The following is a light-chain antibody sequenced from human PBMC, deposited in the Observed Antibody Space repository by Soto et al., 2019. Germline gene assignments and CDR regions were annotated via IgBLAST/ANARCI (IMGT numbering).Light chain of an antibody. CDR2: DDN. Sequence: SYELTQAPSVSVAPGPTARFTCGGDKIGTKSVHWHQQKPGQAPVLVVYDDNDRPSGIPERFSGSKSGNTVTLTISRVEAGDEADYYCQVWDRTTDFVVFGGGTQLTVL. J-gene: IGLJ2*01. CDR1: KIGTKS. CDR3: QVWDRTTDFVV. V-gene: IGLV3-21*02.